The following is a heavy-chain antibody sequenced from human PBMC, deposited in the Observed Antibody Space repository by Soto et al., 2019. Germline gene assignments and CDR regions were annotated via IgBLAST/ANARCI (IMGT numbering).Heavy chain of an antibody. CDR2: IYWDDDK. V-gene: IGHV2-5*02. D-gene: IGHD2-15*01. J-gene: IGHJ6*02. CDR3: AYLPCSGGSCYWFSFSGMDV. Sequence: QITLKESGPTLVKPTQTLTLTCTFSGFSLSTSGVGVAWIRQPPGKALEWLALIYWDDDKRYRPSLESRLTIPMDTYKNQVVLTMTNMDSVDTATYYCAYLPCSGGSCYWFSFSGMDVWGQGPTVTVSS. CDR1: GFSLSTSGVG.